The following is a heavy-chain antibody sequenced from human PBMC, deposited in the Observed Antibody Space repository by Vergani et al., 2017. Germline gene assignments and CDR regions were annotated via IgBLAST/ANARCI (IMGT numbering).Heavy chain of an antibody. CDR2: IYTSGST. D-gene: IGHD6-13*01. J-gene: IGHJ4*02. CDR1: GGSISSSSYY. V-gene: IGHV4-39*07. Sequence: QLQLQESGPGLVKPSETLSLTCTVSGGSISSSSYYWGWIRQPPGKGLEWIGSIYTSGSTNYNPSLKSRVTMSVDTSKNQFSLKLSSVTAADTAVYYCARGSIAADYWGQGTLVTVSS. CDR3: ARGSIAADY.